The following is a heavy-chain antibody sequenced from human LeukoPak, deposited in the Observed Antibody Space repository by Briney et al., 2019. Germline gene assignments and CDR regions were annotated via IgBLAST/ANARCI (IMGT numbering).Heavy chain of an antibody. CDR2: IIPILGIA. CDR3: GRVRSGGGYYYTF. CDR1: GGTFSSYA. J-gene: IGHJ4*02. V-gene: IGHV1-69*04. D-gene: IGHD3-10*01. Sequence: ASVKVSCKASGGTFSSYAISWVRQAPGQGLEWMGRIIPILGIANYAQKFQGRVTITADKSTSTAYMELSSLRSEDTAVYYCGRVRSGGGYYYTFWGQGTLVTVSS.